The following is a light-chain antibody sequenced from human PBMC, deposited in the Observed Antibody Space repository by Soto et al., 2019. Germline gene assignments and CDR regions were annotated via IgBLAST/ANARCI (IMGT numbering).Light chain of an antibody. CDR2: EVS. J-gene: IGLJ1*01. V-gene: IGLV2-8*01. CDR1: SSDVGGYNY. Sequence: QSALTQPPSASGSPGQSVTISCTGTSSDVGGYNYVSWYQQHPGKAPKLMIYEVSKRPSGVPDRFSGSKPGNTASLTVPGLQAEDEADYYCISYAGSNLLYVFGTGTKLTLL. CDR3: ISYAGSNLLYV.